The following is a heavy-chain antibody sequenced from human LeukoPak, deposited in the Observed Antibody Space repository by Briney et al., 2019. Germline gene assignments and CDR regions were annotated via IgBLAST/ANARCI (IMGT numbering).Heavy chain of an antibody. CDR1: GGSFEHYF. D-gene: IGHD3-10*01. V-gene: IGHV4-59*01. Sequence: SETLSLTCTVSGGSFEHYFWSWIRQPPGKGVELIGYVYYSGGTDYSPSLKSRLTISADTPKNQFSLQLSSVTAADTAVYYCASHRRSHGSEYWGQGTLVTVSS. CDR2: VYYSGGT. J-gene: IGHJ4*02. CDR3: ASHRRSHGSEY.